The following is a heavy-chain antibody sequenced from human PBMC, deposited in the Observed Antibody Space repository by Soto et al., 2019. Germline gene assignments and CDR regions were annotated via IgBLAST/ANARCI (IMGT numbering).Heavy chain of an antibody. CDR3: ARDRYYDILTGYYYYYGMDV. D-gene: IGHD3-9*01. J-gene: IGHJ6*02. CDR2: IGTAGDT. CDR1: GFTFSSYD. V-gene: IGHV3-13*01. Sequence: GGSLRLSCAASGFTFSSYDMHWVRQATGKGLEWVSAIGTAGDTYYPGSVKGRFTISRENAKNSLYLQMNSLRAGDTAVYFCARDRYYDILTGYYYYYGMDVWGQGTTVTVSS.